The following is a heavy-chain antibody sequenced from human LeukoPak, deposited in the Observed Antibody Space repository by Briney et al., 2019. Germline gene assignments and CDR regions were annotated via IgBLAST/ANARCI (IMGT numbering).Heavy chain of an antibody. Sequence: GRSLRLSCAASGFTFSSYAMHWVRQAPGKGLEWVAVISYDGSNKYYADSVKGRFTISRDNSKNTLYLQMNSLRAEDTAVYYCARGSGSSWRIYYFDYWGQGTLVTVSS. CDR3: ARGSGSSWRIYYFDY. J-gene: IGHJ4*02. V-gene: IGHV3-30*04. CDR1: GFTFSSYA. CDR2: ISYDGSNK. D-gene: IGHD6-13*01.